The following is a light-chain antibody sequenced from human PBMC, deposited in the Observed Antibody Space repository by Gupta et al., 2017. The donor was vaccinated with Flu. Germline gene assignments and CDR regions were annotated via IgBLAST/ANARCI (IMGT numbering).Light chain of an antibody. J-gene: IGKJ2*01. CDR1: QSVSYNY. V-gene: IGKV3-20*01. CDR3: QQFSSSPYT. CDR2: GAS. Sequence: ENVLTQSPGTLSLSPGERVTLSCRASQSVSYNYLAWYQQKLGQPPRLLIYGASNRATGIPDRFSGSGSGTDFTLTISRLEPEDFGVYYCQQFSSSPYTFGQGSKLEIE.